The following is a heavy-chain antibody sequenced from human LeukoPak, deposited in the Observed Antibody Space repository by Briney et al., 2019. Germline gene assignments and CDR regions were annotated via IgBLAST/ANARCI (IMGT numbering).Heavy chain of an antibody. CDR2: IISGSNYT. V-gene: IGHV3-11*06. J-gene: IGHJ6*02. CDR3: ARDRVPRVLLDVGYYGMDV. CDR1: GFTFSDYY. D-gene: IGHD3-10*01. Sequence: GGSLRLFCAASGFTFSDYYMRWIRQARGEGREWVSYIISGSNYTNYADSEKGRLTISRDNATISLYMHMNSLRAEDTAVYYCARDRVPRVLLDVGYYGMDVWGQGTTVTVSS.